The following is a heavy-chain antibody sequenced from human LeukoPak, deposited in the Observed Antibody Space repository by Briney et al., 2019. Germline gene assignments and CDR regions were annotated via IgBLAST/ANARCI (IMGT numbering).Heavy chain of an antibody. D-gene: IGHD5-18*01. CDR1: GFTFSSYE. Sequence: GGSLRLSCAASGFTFSSYEMNWVRQAPGKGLEWVTYISSSGSTIYYADYVKGRFTVSRDNAKNSLYLQMNNLRAEDTALYYCGRDRVGGRGYSLDYLGQGTLVTVSS. V-gene: IGHV3-48*03. J-gene: IGHJ4*02. CDR2: ISSSGSTI. CDR3: GRDRVGGRGYSLDY.